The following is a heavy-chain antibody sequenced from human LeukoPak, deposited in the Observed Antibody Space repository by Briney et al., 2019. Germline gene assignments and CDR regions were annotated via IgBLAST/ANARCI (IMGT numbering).Heavy chain of an antibody. CDR3: ARWTNRYSGL. D-gene: IGHD3/OR15-3a*01. CDR1: GFSVTTNG. J-gene: IGHJ2*01. Sequence: GGSLRLSCVAAGFSVTTNGMHWVRQAPGKGLEDVSAISSNGVDTFYANSVKGRFTVSRDTSKNTVYLQMGSLRAEDMAVYYCARWTNRYSGLWGRGTLVTVSS. V-gene: IGHV3-64*01. CDR2: ISSNGVDT.